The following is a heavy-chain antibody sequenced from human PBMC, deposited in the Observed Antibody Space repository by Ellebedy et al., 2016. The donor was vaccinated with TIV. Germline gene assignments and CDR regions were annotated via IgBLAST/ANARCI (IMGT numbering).Heavy chain of an antibody. J-gene: IGHJ4*02. V-gene: IGHV3-7*01. CDR3: ARDKSSGSTYGSHFDY. CDR2: IKHDGSEK. Sequence: GESLKISXAASGFTFKNYWMTWVRQAPGKGLEWVTNIKHDGSEKYYVDSVKGRFTVSRDNAKNSLFLQMNSLRAEDTAVYYCARDKSSGSTYGSHFDYWGQGTLVTVSS. D-gene: IGHD5-18*01. CDR1: GFTFKNYW.